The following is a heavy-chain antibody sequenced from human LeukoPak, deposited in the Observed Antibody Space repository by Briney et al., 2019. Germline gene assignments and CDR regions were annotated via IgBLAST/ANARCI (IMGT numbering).Heavy chain of an antibody. CDR2: ISSSSSTI. J-gene: IGHJ4*02. CDR3: ATEDDYGDYALGY. Sequence: AGGSLRLSCAASGFTFSSYSMNWVRQAPGKGLEWVSYISSSSSTIYYADSVKGRFTISRDNAKNSLYLQMNSLRAEDTAVYYCATEDDYGDYALGYWGQGTLVTVSS. D-gene: IGHD4-17*01. CDR1: GFTFSSYS. V-gene: IGHV3-48*01.